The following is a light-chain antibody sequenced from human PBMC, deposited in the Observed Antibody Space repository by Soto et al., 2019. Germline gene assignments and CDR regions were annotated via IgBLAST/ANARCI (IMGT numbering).Light chain of an antibody. Sequence: DIQMTQSPSTLSSSVGDRVTITGRASQSISTWLAWYQQKPGKAPKVLIYEASKLESGVPSRFSGSGSGTEFTLTISTLQPDDVATYYCQQYNSYQWTFGQGTKVDIK. J-gene: IGKJ1*01. V-gene: IGKV1-5*01. CDR3: QQYNSYQWT. CDR1: QSISTW. CDR2: EAS.